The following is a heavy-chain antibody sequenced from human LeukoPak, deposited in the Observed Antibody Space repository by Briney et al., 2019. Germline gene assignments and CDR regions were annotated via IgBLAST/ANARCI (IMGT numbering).Heavy chain of an antibody. CDR2: IRAQMYGGST. Sequence: GGSLRLSCSGSGFTFGNYSLSWFRQAPGKGPEWIGFIRAQMYGGSTVYAASVKGRFTISRDDSANIAHLQMDSLRTEDTAAYYCCIQIVSDYWGRGTLVTVSS. V-gene: IGHV3-49*03. J-gene: IGHJ4*02. CDR3: CIQIVSDY. D-gene: IGHD3-22*01. CDR1: GFTFGNYS.